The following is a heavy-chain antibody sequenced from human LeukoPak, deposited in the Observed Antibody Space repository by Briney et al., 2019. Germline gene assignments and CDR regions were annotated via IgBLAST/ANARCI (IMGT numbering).Heavy chain of an antibody. CDR3: ARDVVVGYCSSTSCPHHYYYGMDV. CDR1: GGSISCGGYY. D-gene: IGHD2-2*01. CDR2: IYYSGST. V-gene: IGHV4-31*03. J-gene: IGHJ6*02. Sequence: SQTLSLTCSVSGGSISCGGYYWSWIRQHPGKGLEWIGYIYYSGSTYYNPSLKSRVTISVDTSKNQFSLKLSSVTAADTAVYYCARDVVVGYCSSTSCPHHYYYGMDVWGQGATVTVSS.